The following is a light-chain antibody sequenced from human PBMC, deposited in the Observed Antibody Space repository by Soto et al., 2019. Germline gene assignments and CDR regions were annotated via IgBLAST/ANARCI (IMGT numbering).Light chain of an antibody. V-gene: IGKV3-20*01. Sequence: IVLTQSLGTLSLSPGDTAALSCRASQSVSSRYLAWYQQKSGQAPRLLIYATSSRATDIPDRFIGYGSGTDFTLTISGLEPEDFAVYYCQQYGSSLSTFGQGTKVDIK. CDR3: QQYGSSLST. CDR2: ATS. J-gene: IGKJ1*01. CDR1: QSVSSRY.